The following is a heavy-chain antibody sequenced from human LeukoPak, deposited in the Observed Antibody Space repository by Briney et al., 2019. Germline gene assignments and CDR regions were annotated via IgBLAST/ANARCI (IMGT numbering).Heavy chain of an antibody. CDR3: ARDFYDSSGYYYRLYDY. V-gene: IGHV3-7*01. CDR2: IKQDGSEK. CDR1: GFTFSSYW. Sequence: GGSLRLSCAASGFTFSSYWMSWVRQAPGKGLEWVANIKQDGSEKYYVDSVKGRFTISRDNAKNSLYLQMNSLRAEDTAVYYCARDFYDSSGYYYRLYDYWGQGTLVTVSS. D-gene: IGHD3-22*01. J-gene: IGHJ4*02.